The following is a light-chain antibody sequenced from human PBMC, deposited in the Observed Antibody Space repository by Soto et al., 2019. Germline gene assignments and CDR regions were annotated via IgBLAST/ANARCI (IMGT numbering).Light chain of an antibody. V-gene: IGKV3-15*01. CDR2: GAS. Sequence: EIVMTQSPATLSVSPGERATLSCRASQSVSSSLAWYQQKPGQAPRLLIYGASTRATGIPARFSGSGSGTEFTLTSSSLQAEVFAVYYCQQYNNWWTFGQGTKVEIK. CDR3: QQYNNWWT. J-gene: IGKJ1*01. CDR1: QSVSSS.